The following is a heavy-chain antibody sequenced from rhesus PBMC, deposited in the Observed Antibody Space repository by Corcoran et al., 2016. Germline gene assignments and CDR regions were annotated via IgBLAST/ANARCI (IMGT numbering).Heavy chain of an antibody. CDR3: ARDIARGFDY. CDR1: GGSISGYYY. V-gene: IGHV4-73*01. CDR2: IYGNSAST. J-gene: IGHJ4*01. D-gene: IGHD6-25*01. Sequence: QVQLQQWGAGLVKPSEPLSLTCAVYGGSISGYYYWSWIRQPPGKGLEWIGYIYGNSASTNDNPSLKNRVTISKDTSKNQFSLKLSSVTAADTAVYYCARDIARGFDYWGQGVLVTVSS.